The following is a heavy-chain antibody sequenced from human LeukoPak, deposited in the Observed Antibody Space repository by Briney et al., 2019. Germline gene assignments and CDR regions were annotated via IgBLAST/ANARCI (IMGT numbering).Heavy chain of an antibody. CDR1: GFSFSDYS. CDR3: ARLYGSGNYCLDY. V-gene: IGHV3-21*01. J-gene: IGHJ4*02. Sequence: GGSLRLSCAASGFSFSDYSINWVRQAPGKGLEWLSSISSLSTHIYYADSIKGRFTISRDNAKNSLYLQMNSLRAEDTAVYFCARLYGSGNYCLDYWGQGSLVTVSS. CDR2: ISSLSTHI. D-gene: IGHD3-10*01.